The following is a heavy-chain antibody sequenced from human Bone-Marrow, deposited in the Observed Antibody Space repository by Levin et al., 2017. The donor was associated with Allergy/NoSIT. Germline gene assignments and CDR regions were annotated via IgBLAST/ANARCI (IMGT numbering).Heavy chain of an antibody. D-gene: IGHD5-24*01. J-gene: IGHJ3*01. CDR1: GYIFTNYW. Sequence: GESLKISCKGSGYIFTNYWIGWVRQVPGKGLEWMGIIHPDDSDTRHSPSFQGQVTMSVDKFTNTAYLQWNSLKASDTAMYYCARHWGRDGYNDAFDFWGQGTMVAVSS. CDR3: ARHWGRDGYNDAFDF. V-gene: IGHV5-51*01. CDR2: IHPDDSDT.